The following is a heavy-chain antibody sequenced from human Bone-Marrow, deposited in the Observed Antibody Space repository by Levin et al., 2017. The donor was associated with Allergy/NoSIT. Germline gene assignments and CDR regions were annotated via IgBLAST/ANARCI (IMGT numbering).Heavy chain of an antibody. V-gene: IGHV3-7*01. J-gene: IGHJ4*02. CDR3: AREPRGYFDY. Sequence: LSLTCAASGFIFSSYWMNWVRQAPGRGLEWVASVREDGKEIYYLDSVKGRFTISRDNTKNSLYLQMNSLRVEDTALYCCAREPRGYFDYWGQGTLVTVSS. CDR1: GFIFSSYW. CDR2: VREDGKEI.